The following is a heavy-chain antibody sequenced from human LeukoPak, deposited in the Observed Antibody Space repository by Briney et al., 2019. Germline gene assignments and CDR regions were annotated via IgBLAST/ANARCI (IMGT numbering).Heavy chain of an antibody. CDR3: ARPRGDYGDYAFDY. J-gene: IGHJ4*02. V-gene: IGHV3-30*03. Sequence: GGSLRLSCAASGFTFSSYGMHWVRQAPGKGLEWVAVISYDGTNKYYADSVKGRFTISRDNSKNTLYLQMNSLRAEDTAVYYCARPRGDYGDYAFDYWGQGTLVTVSS. CDR2: ISYDGTNK. CDR1: GFTFSSYG. D-gene: IGHD4-17*01.